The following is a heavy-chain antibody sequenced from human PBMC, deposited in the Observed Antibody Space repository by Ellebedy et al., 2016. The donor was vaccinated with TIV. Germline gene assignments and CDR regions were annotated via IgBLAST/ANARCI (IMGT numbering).Heavy chain of an antibody. Sequence: GESLKISXATSGFTFSTYWMSWVRQAPGQGLEWLATIHHGGREKKYVGSVKGRFTISRDNVENPVYLQMDSLRVEDTAVYYCARGDNNGWLGRRPFDIWGQGTMVTVSS. D-gene: IGHD6-19*01. CDR2: IHHGGREK. CDR3: ARGDNNGWLGRRPFDI. CDR1: GFTFSTYW. J-gene: IGHJ3*02. V-gene: IGHV3-7*02.